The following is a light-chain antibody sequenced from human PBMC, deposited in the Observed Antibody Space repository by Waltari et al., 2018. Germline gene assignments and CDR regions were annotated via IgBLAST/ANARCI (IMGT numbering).Light chain of an antibody. J-gene: IGKJ4*01. Sequence: DIQMSQSPSTLSASIGDRVTITCRARQNIKTWVAWYQQKPAKALKFLVYKASRLNNGVPSRFTGSGAGTAFTLTITSLQPDDFATYFCQQYDTYPLTFGGGTKVEIK. V-gene: IGKV1-5*03. CDR1: QNIKTW. CDR2: KAS. CDR3: QQYDTYPLT.